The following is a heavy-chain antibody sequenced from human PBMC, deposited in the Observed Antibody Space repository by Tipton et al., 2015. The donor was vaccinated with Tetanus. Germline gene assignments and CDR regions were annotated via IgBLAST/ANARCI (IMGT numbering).Heavy chain of an antibody. J-gene: IGHJ4*02. Sequence: QVQLVQSGAEVKKPGSSVKASCKASGGTFSSYAISWVRQAPGQGLEWMGGIIPIFGTANYAQKFQGRVTITADESTSTAYVELSSLRSEDTAMYYCARESRPMYSSGWYVSRQFDCWGQGTLVTVSS. V-gene: IGHV1-69*01. D-gene: IGHD6-13*01. CDR1: GGTFSSYA. CDR3: ARESRPMYSSGWYVSRQFDC. CDR2: IIPIFGTA.